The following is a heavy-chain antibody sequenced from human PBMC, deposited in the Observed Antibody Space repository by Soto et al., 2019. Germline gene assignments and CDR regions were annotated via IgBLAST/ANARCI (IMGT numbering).Heavy chain of an antibody. Sequence: ASVKVSCKASGYTLNSYVMHWVRQAPGQRPEWLGWVNTGSGNTEYSQNFQGRVTMTRDTSASTAYMELSSLRSEDTAVYYCARSHISRWYNDYWGQATLVTVSS. V-gene: IGHV1-3*04. CDR3: ARSHISRWYNDY. D-gene: IGHD6-13*01. J-gene: IGHJ4*02. CDR2: VNTGSGNT. CDR1: GYTLNSYV.